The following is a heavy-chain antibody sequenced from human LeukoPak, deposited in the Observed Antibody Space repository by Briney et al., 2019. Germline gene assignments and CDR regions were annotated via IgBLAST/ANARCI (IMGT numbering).Heavy chain of an antibody. CDR2: INPNSGGT. J-gene: IGHJ5*02. D-gene: IGHD3-10*01. CDR1: GYTFTGYY. CDR3: ARALPGITMVRGAFDP. V-gene: IGHV1-2*02. Sequence: VASVKVSCKASGYTFTGYYMHWVRQAPGQGLEWMGWINPNSGGTNYAQKFQGRVTMTRDTSISTAYMELSRLRSDDTAVYYCARALPGITMVRGAFDPWGQGTLVTVSS.